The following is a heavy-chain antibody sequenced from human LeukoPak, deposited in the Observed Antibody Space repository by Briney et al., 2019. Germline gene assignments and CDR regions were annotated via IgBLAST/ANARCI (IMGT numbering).Heavy chain of an antibody. CDR3: ARWVVVAASGMDV. CDR1: GGSISSYY. Sequence: SETLSLTCTVSGGSISSYYWSWIRPPPGEGLEWIGYIYYSGSTNYTPSLKSRVTISVDTSKNQFSLKLSSVTAADTAVYYCARWVVVAASGMDVWGQGTTVTVSS. CDR2: IYYSGST. J-gene: IGHJ6*02. D-gene: IGHD2-15*01. V-gene: IGHV4-59*08.